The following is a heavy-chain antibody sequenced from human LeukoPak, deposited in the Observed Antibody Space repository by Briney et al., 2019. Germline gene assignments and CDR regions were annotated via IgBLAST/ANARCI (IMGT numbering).Heavy chain of an antibody. CDR3: ARVGTITMVRGVIIVYFDY. CDR2: INPNSGGT. Sequence: ASVKVSCKASGYTFTGYYMHCVRQAPGQGLEWMGWINPNSGGTNYAQKFQGRVTMTRDTSTSTAYMELSRLRSDDTAEYYCARVGTITMVRGVIIVYFDYWGQGTLVTVSS. V-gene: IGHV1-2*02. J-gene: IGHJ4*02. CDR1: GYTFTGYY. D-gene: IGHD3-10*01.